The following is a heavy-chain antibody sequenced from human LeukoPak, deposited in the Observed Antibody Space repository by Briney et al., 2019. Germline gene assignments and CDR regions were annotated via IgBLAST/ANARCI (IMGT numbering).Heavy chain of an antibody. CDR2: IYYSGST. Sequence: SETLSLTCTVSGGSISSYYWSWIRQPPGKGLEWIGFIYYSGSTNYNPSLKSRVTISVDTSKNQFSLKLSSVTAADTAVYYCARHGYDFWSGYYSALYGMDVWGQGTTVTVSS. CDR1: GGSISSYY. J-gene: IGHJ6*02. CDR3: ARHGYDFWSGYYSALYGMDV. D-gene: IGHD3-3*01. V-gene: IGHV4-59*08.